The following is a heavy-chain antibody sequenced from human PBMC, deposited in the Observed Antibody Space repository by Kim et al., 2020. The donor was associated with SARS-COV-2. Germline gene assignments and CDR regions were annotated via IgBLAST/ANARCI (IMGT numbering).Heavy chain of an antibody. CDR1: GFTFSSYA. V-gene: IGHV3-23*01. CDR3: AKDQYSSRWWPFDY. J-gene: IGHJ4*02. D-gene: IGHD6-13*01. Sequence: GGSLRLSCAASGFTFSSYAMDWVRQAPGKGLEWVSAISSSGASTYYADSVKGRFTVSRDSSKNTLYLQMNSLRAEDTALYYCAKDQYSSRWWPFDYWGQG. CDR2: ISSSGAST.